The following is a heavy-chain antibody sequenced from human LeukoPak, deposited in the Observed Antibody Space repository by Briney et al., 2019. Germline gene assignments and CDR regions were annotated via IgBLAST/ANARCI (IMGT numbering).Heavy chain of an antibody. D-gene: IGHD1-26*01. Sequence: GASVKVSCKASGYTFTGYYMHWVRQAPGQGLEWMGWINPNSGGTNFAQKFQGRVTMTTDTSTSTAYMELRSLISDDTAVYYCAREGGTFDFWGQGTLVTVSS. J-gene: IGHJ4*02. V-gene: IGHV1-2*02. CDR3: AREGGTFDF. CDR1: GYTFTGYY. CDR2: INPNSGGT.